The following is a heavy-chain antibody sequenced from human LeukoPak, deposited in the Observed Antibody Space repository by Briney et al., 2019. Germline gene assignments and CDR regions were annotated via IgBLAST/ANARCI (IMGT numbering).Heavy chain of an antibody. V-gene: IGHV3-21*01. CDR3: ARAVGATRSPIDY. CDR1: GFTFSSYS. Sequence: GGSVRLSCAASGFTFSSYSMNWVRQAPGKGLEWVSSISSSSSYIYYADSVKGRFTISRDNAKNSLYLQMNSLRAEDTAVYYCARAVGATRSPIDYWGQGTLVTVSS. CDR2: ISSSSSYI. J-gene: IGHJ4*02. D-gene: IGHD1-26*01.